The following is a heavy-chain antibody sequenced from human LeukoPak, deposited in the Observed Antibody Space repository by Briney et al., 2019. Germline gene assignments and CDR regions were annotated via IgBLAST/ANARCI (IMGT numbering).Heavy chain of an antibody. CDR3: AKDRHSGSYYGEFGYDY. CDR1: GFTFSNYS. D-gene: IGHD1-26*01. Sequence: GGSLRLSCAASGFTFSNYSMNWVRQAPGKGLEWVSYIGSSGNTIYYADSVKGRFTISRDNSKNTLYLQMNSLRAEDTAVYYCAKDRHSGSYYGEFGYDYWGQGTLVTVSS. V-gene: IGHV3-48*01. J-gene: IGHJ4*02. CDR2: IGSSGNTI.